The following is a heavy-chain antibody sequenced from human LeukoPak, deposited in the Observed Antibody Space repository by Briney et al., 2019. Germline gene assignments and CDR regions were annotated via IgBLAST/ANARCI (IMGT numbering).Heavy chain of an antibody. J-gene: IGHJ4*02. Sequence: PGGSLNLSCAASGFTFGSYSMNWVRRPPGKGLEWVSSISSSGRDTYYADSVKGRLTISRDNAKNSLYLQMNSLRAEDTGVYYCARAKAVYSSSWYPFDNWGQGTLVSVSP. V-gene: IGHV3-21*01. CDR1: GFTFGSYS. D-gene: IGHD6-13*01. CDR2: ISSSGRDT. CDR3: ARAKAVYSSSWYPFDN.